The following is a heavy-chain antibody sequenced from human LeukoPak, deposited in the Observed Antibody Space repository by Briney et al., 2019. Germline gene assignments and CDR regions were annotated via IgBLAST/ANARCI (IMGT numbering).Heavy chain of an antibody. Sequence: GGSLRLSCAASGFTFSSYSMNWVRQAPGKGLEWVANIKQDGSEKYYVDSVKGRFTISRDNAKNSLYLQMNSLRAEDTAVYYCTVYSTSSGGFDPWGQGTLVTVSS. CDR3: TVYSTSSGGFDP. CDR1: GFTFSSYS. D-gene: IGHD6-6*01. J-gene: IGHJ5*02. V-gene: IGHV3-7*05. CDR2: IKQDGSEK.